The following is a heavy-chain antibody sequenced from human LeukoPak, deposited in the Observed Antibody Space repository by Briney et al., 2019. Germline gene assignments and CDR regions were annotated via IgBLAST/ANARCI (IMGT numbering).Heavy chain of an antibody. J-gene: IGHJ3*02. CDR3: ARDSRSDYYGSGSYNAFDI. CDR1: GGSISSSNW. D-gene: IGHD3-10*01. CDR2: IYHSGST. Sequence: PSGTLSLTCAVSGGSISSSNWWSWVRPPPGKGLEWIGEIYHSGSTNYNPSLKSRVTISVDKSKNQFSLKLSSVTAADTAVYYCARDSRSDYYGSGSYNAFDIWGQGTMVTVSS. V-gene: IGHV4-4*02.